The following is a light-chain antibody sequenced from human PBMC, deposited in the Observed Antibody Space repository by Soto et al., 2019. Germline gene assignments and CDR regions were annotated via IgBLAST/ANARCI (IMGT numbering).Light chain of an antibody. CDR1: QSISNW. J-gene: IGKJ2*01. Sequence: DIQMTQSPSTLSASVGDRVTITCRASQSISNWLAWYQQKPGKAPNLLIYKASSLESGVPSRFSGSGSGTDFTLTISSLQPDDFATYYCQHYNGAFGQGTKLEIK. CDR2: KAS. CDR3: QHYNGA. V-gene: IGKV1-5*03.